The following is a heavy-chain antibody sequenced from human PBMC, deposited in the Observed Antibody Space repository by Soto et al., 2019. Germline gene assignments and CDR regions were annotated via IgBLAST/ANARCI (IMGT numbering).Heavy chain of an antibody. CDR3: ARASGAVGWDY. J-gene: IGHJ4*02. CDR2: ISSSSSYI. V-gene: IGHV3-21*01. Sequence: EVQLVESGGGLVKPGGSLRLSCAASGFTFSSYSMNWVRQAPGKGLEWVSSISSSSSYIYYADSVKGRFTISRDNAKNSLYRQMNSPRAEDTAVYYCARASGAVGWDYWGQGTLVTVSS. CDR1: GFTFSSYS. D-gene: IGHD2-15*01.